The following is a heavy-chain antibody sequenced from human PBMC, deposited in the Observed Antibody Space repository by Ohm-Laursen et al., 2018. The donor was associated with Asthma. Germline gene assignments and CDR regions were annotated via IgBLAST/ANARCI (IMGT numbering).Heavy chain of an antibody. CDR3: VLAYCGGDCYASDAFDI. CDR2: ISGSGGST. Sequence: LSLTCAASGFTFSSYAMSWVRQAPGKGLEWVSAISGSGGSTYYADSVKGRFTISRDNSKNTLYLQMNSLRAEDTAVYYCVLAYCGGDCYASDAFDIWGQGTMVTVSS. D-gene: IGHD2-21*02. CDR1: GFTFSSYA. J-gene: IGHJ3*02. V-gene: IGHV3-23*01.